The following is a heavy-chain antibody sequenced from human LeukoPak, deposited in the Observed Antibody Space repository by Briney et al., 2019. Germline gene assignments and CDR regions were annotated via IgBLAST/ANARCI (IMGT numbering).Heavy chain of an antibody. V-gene: IGHV3-21*01. CDR1: GFTFSSYS. CDR3: ARLEVATIGYYFDY. Sequence: GGSLRLSCAASGFTFSSYSMNWVRQAPGKGLEWVSSISSSSSYIYYADSVKGRFTISRDNAKNSLYLQMNSLRAEDTAVYYCARLEVATIGYYFDYWGQGTLVTVSS. J-gene: IGHJ4*02. D-gene: IGHD5-24*01. CDR2: ISSSSSYI.